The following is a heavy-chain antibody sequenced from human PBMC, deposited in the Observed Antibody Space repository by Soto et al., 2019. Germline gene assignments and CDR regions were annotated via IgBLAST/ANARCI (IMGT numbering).Heavy chain of an antibody. Sequence: SVPTLVNPTQTLTLTCTFSGFSLSTSGRCVSWIRQPPGKALEWLALIDWDDDKYYSTFLKTRLTISKDTSKNQVVLTMTNMDPVDTATYYCARIDYDILTGYYGAVAYWGQGTLVTVSS. CDR3: ARIDYDILTGYYGAVAY. V-gene: IGHV2-70*01. D-gene: IGHD3-9*01. CDR1: GFSLSTSGRC. CDR2: IDWDDDK. J-gene: IGHJ4*02.